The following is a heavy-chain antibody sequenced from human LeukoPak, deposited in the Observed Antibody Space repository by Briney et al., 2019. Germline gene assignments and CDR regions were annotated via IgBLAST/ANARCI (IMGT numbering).Heavy chain of an antibody. D-gene: IGHD1-7*01. CDR1: GGSFSNYY. CDR3: ARSLGITGELLYYFDY. CDR2: IDYSGNT. J-gene: IGHJ4*02. V-gene: IGHV4-59*01. Sequence: PPETLSLTCTVSGGSFSNYYWSWIRQPPGEGLEWIGYIDYSGNTSYNPSLESRVTISGDTSRTHLSLKLSSATAADTAVYYCARSLGITGELLYYFDYWGQGTLVTVSS.